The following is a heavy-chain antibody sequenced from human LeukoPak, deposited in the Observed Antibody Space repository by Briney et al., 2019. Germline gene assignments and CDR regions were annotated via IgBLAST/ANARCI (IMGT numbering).Heavy chain of an antibody. Sequence: ESLRLSCTASGFTFTRSWMNWILQAPGEGLEWVVNLQPDGAGMRFLDSGKGRLTMSRDNDQGSLHLQMNSLRVEDPDFYYCAAWTHRGYSYWGQGVLVTVSS. J-gene: IGHJ4*02. CDR1: GFTFTRSW. CDR2: LQPDGAGM. D-gene: IGHD5-12*01. CDR3: AAWTHRGYSY. V-gene: IGHV3-7*01.